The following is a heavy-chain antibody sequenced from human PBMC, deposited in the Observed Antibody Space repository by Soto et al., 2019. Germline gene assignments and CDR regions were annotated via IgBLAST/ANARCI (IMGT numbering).Heavy chain of an antibody. CDR1: GGSISRYY. J-gene: IGHJ6*02. CDR2: MYNTGST. D-gene: IGHD3-16*01. V-gene: IGHV4-59*01. CDR3: AKGHDLARDQYYYGLDV. Sequence: PSETLSLTCTVSGGSISRYYWSWIRQPPGKGLEWIGYMYNTGSTIYNPSLKSRVTISVDTSKNQFSLKLNSVTAADTAVYYCAKGHDLARDQYYYGLDVWGQGTTVTVSS.